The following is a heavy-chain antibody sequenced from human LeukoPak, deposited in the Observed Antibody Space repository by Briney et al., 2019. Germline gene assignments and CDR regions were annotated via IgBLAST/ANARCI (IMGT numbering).Heavy chain of an antibody. CDR3: TGPLRDGSGWQPGY. CDR2: IRRKSYGGTA. Sequence: GGSLRLSCAASGFTFSSYAMSWFRQAPGKGLEWVGFIRRKSYGGTAEYAASVKGRFTISRDDSKSMSYLQMNSLKTEDTALYYCTGPLRDGSGWQPGYWGQGTLVTVSS. CDR1: GFTFSSYA. V-gene: IGHV3-49*03. D-gene: IGHD6-19*01. J-gene: IGHJ4*02.